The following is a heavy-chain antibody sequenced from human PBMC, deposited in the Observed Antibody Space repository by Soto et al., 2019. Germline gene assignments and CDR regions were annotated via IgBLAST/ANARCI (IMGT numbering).Heavy chain of an antibody. CDR1: GFTFRNYW. CDR2: VNSDGDTT. CDR3: ASNYAYAEGYYFYGIDV. D-gene: IGHD3-16*01. Sequence: EVQLVESGGGLVQPGGSLGLSCAASGFTFRNYWMHWVRQAPRKGLVWVSRVNSDGDTTYYADSVKGRFTISRDNAKNTLHLQMNSQGAEDTAVYYCASNYAYAEGYYFYGIDVWGQGTTVTVSS. J-gene: IGHJ6*02. V-gene: IGHV3-74*01.